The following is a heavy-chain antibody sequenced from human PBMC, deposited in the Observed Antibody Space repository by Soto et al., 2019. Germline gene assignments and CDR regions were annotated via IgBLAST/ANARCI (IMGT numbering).Heavy chain of an antibody. CDR3: ATEGIVVVPAAARIAAAGPYFDY. V-gene: IGHV4-39*01. D-gene: IGHD2-2*01. CDR1: GGSISSSSYY. J-gene: IGHJ4*02. CDR2: IYYSGST. Sequence: QLQLQESGPGLVKPSETLSLTCTVSGGSISSSSYYWGWIRQPPGKGLEWIGSIYYSGSTYYNPSLKRRVTISLDTSKNQFSLKLSSVTAADTAVYYCATEGIVVVPAAARIAAAGPYFDYWGQGTLVTVSS.